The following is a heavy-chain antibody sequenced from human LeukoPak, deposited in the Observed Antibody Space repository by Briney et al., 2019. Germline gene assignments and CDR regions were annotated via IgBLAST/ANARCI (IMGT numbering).Heavy chain of an antibody. V-gene: IGHV1-8*01. D-gene: IGHD3-10*01. CDR2: MNPNSGNT. Sequence: ASVKVSCKASGYTFTSYDINWVRQATGQGLEWMGWMNPNSGNTGYAQKFQGRVTMTRNTSISTAYMELSSLRSEDTAVYYCARAGRVYWFGAPGTHLEAGHWGQGTLVTVSS. J-gene: IGHJ4*02. CDR3: ARAGRVYWFGAPGTHLEAGH. CDR1: GYTFTSYD.